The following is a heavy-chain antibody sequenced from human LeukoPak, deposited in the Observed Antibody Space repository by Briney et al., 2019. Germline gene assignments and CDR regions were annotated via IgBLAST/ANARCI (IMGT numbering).Heavy chain of an antibody. CDR2: IYYSGST. Sequence: SETLSLTCTVSGGSISSYYWSWIRQPPGKGLEWIGYIYYSGSTNYNPSLKSRVTISVDTSKNQFSLKLSSVTAADTAVYYCASYRQQLVLGYYYYGMDVWGHGTTVTVSS. CDR3: ASYRQQLVLGYYYYGMDV. D-gene: IGHD6-13*01. CDR1: GGSISSYY. V-gene: IGHV4-59*01. J-gene: IGHJ6*02.